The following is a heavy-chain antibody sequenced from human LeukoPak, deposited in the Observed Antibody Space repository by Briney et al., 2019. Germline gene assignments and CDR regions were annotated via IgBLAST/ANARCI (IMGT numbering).Heavy chain of an antibody. D-gene: IGHD6-13*01. V-gene: IGHV3-21*01. CDR1: GFTFINYS. J-gene: IGHJ6*03. CDR3: ARDLRRDSRLPYSYCMDV. Sequence: GGSLRLSCSASGFTFINYSMNWVRQAPGKGLEWVSSISSSRNYIYYADSVKGRFTISRDNAKNSLYLQMNSLRAEDTAVYYCARDLRRDSRLPYSYCMDVWGKGTTVTISS. CDR2: ISSSRNYI.